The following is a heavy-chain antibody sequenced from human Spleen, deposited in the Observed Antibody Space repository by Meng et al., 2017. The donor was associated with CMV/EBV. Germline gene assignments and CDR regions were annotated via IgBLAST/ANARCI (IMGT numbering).Heavy chain of an antibody. V-gene: IGHV1-2*02. CDR3: ARDQNRSGSYSYYYYGLDV. CDR1: GYTFTAHY. Sequence: ASVKVSCKASGYTFTAHYFHWVRQAPGQGLEWMGWIHPHRGDTNYAQQFQGRVTLTRDTSINTGYMELTRLTSDDTSVYYCARDQNRSGSYSYYYYGLDVWGQGTTVTVSS. J-gene: IGHJ6*02. CDR2: IHPHRGDT. D-gene: IGHD3-10*01.